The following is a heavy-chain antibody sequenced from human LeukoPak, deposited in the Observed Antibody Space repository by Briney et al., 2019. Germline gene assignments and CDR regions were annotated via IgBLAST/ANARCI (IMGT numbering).Heavy chain of an antibody. V-gene: IGHV3-23*01. J-gene: IGHJ4*02. CDR3: AKATAATTFFDY. CDR1: GFTFSSYA. CDR2: ISPGGGTT. Sequence: GGSLRLSCAASGFTFSSYAMSWVRQAPGKGLEWVSAISPGGGTTFYADSVKGRFATSRDNSQNTLYLQINGLRAEDTAVYYCAKATAATTFFDYWGQGTLVTVSS. D-gene: IGHD6-25*01.